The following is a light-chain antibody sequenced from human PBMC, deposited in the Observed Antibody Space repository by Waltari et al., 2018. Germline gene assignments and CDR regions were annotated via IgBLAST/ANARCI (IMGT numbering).Light chain of an antibody. CDR3: QQTYTAPLS. V-gene: IGKV1-39*01. Sequence: DIQVTQSPSSLSASVGDRVTITCRASQNIKNYLSWYQHKEGKAPKLLIYTASTLHSGVPLRFSGSGSGTDFTLVISSLQPEDFATYYCQQTYTAPLSFGAGTKVEMK. CDR2: TAS. J-gene: IGKJ4*01. CDR1: QNIKNY.